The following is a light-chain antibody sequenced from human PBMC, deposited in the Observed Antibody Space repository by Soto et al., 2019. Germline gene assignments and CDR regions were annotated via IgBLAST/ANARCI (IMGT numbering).Light chain of an antibody. CDR3: QQRSNWPLLS. Sequence: EIVLTQYPATMALSPGERDPRSCRASQSVSTSLAWYQQKPGQAPGLLIYDASKRATGISPRFSGSGSGTDFTLPISSLEPEDFAVYYCQQRSNWPLLSVGGGTKVDIK. CDR2: DAS. CDR1: QSVSTS. V-gene: IGKV3-11*01. J-gene: IGKJ4*01.